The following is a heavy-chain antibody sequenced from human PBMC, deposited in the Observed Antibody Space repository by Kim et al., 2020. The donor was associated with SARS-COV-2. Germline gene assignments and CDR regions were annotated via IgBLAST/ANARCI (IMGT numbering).Heavy chain of an antibody. J-gene: IGHJ5*02. D-gene: IGHD2-2*01. CDR2: IKRKGNAYAT. CDR3: TNGYCSSTACYPKFDP. V-gene: IGHV3-73*01. Sequence: GGSLRLSCAASGFTFSGSAVHWVRQASGKGLEWVGRIKRKGNAYATAYAASVKGRFTISRDDSENMGYLQMNSLTTEDTAVYYCTNGYCSSTACYPKFDPWGEGTLVTVSS. CDR1: GFTFSGSA.